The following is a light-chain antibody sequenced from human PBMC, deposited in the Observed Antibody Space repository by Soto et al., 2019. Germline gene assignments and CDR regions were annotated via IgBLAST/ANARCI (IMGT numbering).Light chain of an antibody. CDR3: QQYSSSQGWT. J-gene: IGKJ1*01. CDR1: QSVRTTY. V-gene: IGKV3-20*01. Sequence: EMVLTQSPGTLSLSPGERATLSCRASQSVRTTYLAWYQQKPGQAPRLLIYNASNRTTGIPDRFSGSGSGTDFTLTINRLEPADFAVYFCQQYSSSQGWTFGQGTKVDIK. CDR2: NAS.